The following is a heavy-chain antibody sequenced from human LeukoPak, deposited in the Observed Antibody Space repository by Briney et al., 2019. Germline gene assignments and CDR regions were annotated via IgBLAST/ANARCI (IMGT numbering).Heavy chain of an antibody. CDR1: GFTFSDDN. J-gene: IGHJ6*02. V-gene: IGHV3-11*01. D-gene: IGHD3-9*01. Sequence: PGGSLRLSCAASGFTFSDDNMNWVRPAPGKGLEWVSYITDRGNTIHYADSVKGRFTISRDNAKNSLYLQMNSLRAEDTAVYYCARSIGLTGGGVDVWGQGTTVTVSS. CDR2: ITDRGNTI. CDR3: ARSIGLTGGGVDV.